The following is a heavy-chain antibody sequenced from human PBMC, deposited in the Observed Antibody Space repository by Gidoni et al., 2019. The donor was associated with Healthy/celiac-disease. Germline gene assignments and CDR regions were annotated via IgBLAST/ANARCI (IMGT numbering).Heavy chain of an antibody. CDR1: GYTFTSYY. Sequence: QVQLVQSGAEVKKPGASVKVSCKASGYTFTSYYMHWVRQAPGQGLEWMGIINPSGGSTSYAQKFQGRVTMTRDTSTSTVYMELSSLRSEDTAVYYCARDIYCSGDCYSEGFDYWGQGTLVTVSS. J-gene: IGHJ4*02. V-gene: IGHV1-46*01. CDR2: INPSGGST. CDR3: ARDIYCSGDCYSEGFDY. D-gene: IGHD2-21*02.